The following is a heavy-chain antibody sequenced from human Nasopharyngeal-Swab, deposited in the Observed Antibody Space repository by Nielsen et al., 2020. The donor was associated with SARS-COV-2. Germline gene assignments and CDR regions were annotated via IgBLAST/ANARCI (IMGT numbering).Heavy chain of an antibody. J-gene: IGHJ4*02. V-gene: IGHV3-33*01. CDR1: GFTYKYG. Sequence: GESLKISCVASGFTYKYGMNWVRQAPGKGLEWVSVIWYDGSKKFHAESVKGRFSISRDESKNTVYLQMGSLRVEDTAVYYCVSAGSIEYWGPGTLVTVSS. CDR2: IWYDGSKK. D-gene: IGHD3-10*01. CDR3: VSAGSIEY.